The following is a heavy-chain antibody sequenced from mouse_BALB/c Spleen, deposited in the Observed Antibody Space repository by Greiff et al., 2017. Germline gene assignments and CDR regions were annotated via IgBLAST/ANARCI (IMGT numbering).Heavy chain of an antibody. CDR3: ARGPSSLSFDY. D-gene: IGHD3-1*01. CDR1: GFTFSSYA. CDR2: ISSGGST. J-gene: IGHJ2*01. V-gene: IGHV5-6-5*01. Sequence: VQLVESGGGLVKPGGSLKLSCAASGFTFSSYAMSWVRQTPEKRLEWVASISSGGSTYYPDSVKGRFTISRDNARNILYLQMSSLRSEDTAMYYCARGPSSLSFDYWGQGTTLTVSS.